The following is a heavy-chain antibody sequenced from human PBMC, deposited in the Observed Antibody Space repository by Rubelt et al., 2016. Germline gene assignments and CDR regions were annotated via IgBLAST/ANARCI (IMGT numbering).Heavy chain of an antibody. J-gene: IGHJ5*02. CDR2: SGGST. CDR3: ARGLHIAVAAQYNWFDP. V-gene: IGHV3-53*01. Sequence: SGGSTYYADSVKGRFTISRDNAKNSLYLQMNSLRAEDTAVYYCARGLHIAVAAQYNWFDPWGQGTLVTVSS. D-gene: IGHD6-19*01.